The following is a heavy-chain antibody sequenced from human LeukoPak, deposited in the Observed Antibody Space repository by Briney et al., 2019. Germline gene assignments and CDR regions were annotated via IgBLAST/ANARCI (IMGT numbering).Heavy chain of an antibody. D-gene: IGHD4-17*01. CDR1: GFTFSSYA. V-gene: IGHV3-23*01. J-gene: IGHJ4*02. CDR3: ARDKGTVTTLDLNYYFDY. CDR2: ISGSGGST. Sequence: GGSLRLSCSASGFTFSSYAMSWVRQAPGKGLEWVSAISGSGGSTYYADSVKGRFTISRDNSKNTLYLQMNSLRAEDTAVYYCARDKGTVTTLDLNYYFDYWGQGTLVTVSS.